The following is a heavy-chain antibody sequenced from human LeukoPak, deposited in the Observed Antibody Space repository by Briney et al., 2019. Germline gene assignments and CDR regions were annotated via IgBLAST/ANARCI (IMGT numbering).Heavy chain of an antibody. CDR3: ARAARFIVVVPAAMVGDFDY. D-gene: IGHD2-2*01. CDR2: INHSGST. CDR1: GGSFSGYY. J-gene: IGHJ4*02. V-gene: IGHV4-34*01. Sequence: SETLSLTCAVYGGSFSGYYWSWIRQPPGKGLEWIGEINHSGSTNYNPSLKSRVTISVDTSKNQFSLKLSSVTAADTAVYYCARAARFIVVVPAAMVGDFDYWGQGTLVTVSS.